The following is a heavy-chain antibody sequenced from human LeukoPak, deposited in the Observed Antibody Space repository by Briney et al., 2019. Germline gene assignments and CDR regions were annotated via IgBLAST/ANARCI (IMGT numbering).Heavy chain of an antibody. Sequence: ASVKVSCKASGYTFTGYYMHWVRQAPGQGLEWRGIINPSGGSTSDAQKFKGRVTMTRDTSASTAYIELSSLRSEDMAVYYCARVSSNNWYNERGAFDIWGQGTMVTVSS. J-gene: IGHJ3*02. V-gene: IGHV1-46*01. D-gene: IGHD6-13*01. CDR3: ARVSSNNWYNERGAFDI. CDR1: GYTFTGYY. CDR2: INPSGGST.